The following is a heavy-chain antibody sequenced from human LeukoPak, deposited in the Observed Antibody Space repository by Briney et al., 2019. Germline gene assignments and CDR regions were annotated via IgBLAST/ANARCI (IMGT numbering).Heavy chain of an antibody. J-gene: IGHJ4*02. CDR3: ARGVLWSQLYFDY. V-gene: IGHV4-61*01. CDR1: GGSVSSGSYY. Sequence: SETLSLTCTVSGGSVSSGSYYWSWIRQPPGKGLEWIGHIYYSGTTNYNPSLKSRVTISVDTSKNQSSLKLSSVTAADTAVYYCARGVLWSQLYFDYWGQGTLVTVSS. D-gene: IGHD2/OR15-2a*01. CDR2: IYYSGTT.